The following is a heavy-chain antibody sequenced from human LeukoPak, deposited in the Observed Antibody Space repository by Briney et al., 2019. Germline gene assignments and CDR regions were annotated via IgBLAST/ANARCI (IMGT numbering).Heavy chain of an antibody. CDR2: INHSGST. J-gene: IGHJ5*02. Sequence: PSETLSLTCAVYGGSFSGYYWSWIRQPPGKGLEWIGEINHSGSTNYNPSLKSRVTISVDTTRNQFSLKLSSVTAADTAVYYCARKAIAARVFDPWGQGTLVTVSS. CDR3: ARKAIAARVFDP. CDR1: GGSFSGYY. D-gene: IGHD6-6*01. V-gene: IGHV4-34*01.